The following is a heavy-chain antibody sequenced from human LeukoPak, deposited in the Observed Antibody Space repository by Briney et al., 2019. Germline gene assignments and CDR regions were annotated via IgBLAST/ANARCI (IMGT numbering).Heavy chain of an antibody. CDR3: ATRGGIYYDSSGYYWDYYYYYYMDV. Sequence: PGGSLRLSCAASGFTVSSNYMSWVRQAPGKGLEWVSVIYSGGSTYYADSVKGRFTISRDNSKNTLYLQTNSLRAEDTAVYYCATRGGIYYDSSGYYWDYYYYYYMDVWGKGTTVTISS. CDR2: IYSGGST. CDR1: GFTVSSNY. J-gene: IGHJ6*03. V-gene: IGHV3-53*01. D-gene: IGHD3-22*01.